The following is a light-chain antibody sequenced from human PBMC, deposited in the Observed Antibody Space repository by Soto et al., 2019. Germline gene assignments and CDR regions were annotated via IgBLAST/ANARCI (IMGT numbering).Light chain of an antibody. V-gene: IGKV3-20*01. Sequence: EIVLTQSPGTLSLSPGERAALSCRASQSVSSNYLARYQQKPGQAPRLLIYGASSRATGVPDRFSGSGSGTDFTLSISRLEPEDFAVYYCQQYSNLWTFGQGTKVDIK. CDR2: GAS. J-gene: IGKJ1*01. CDR3: QQYSNLWT. CDR1: QSVSSNY.